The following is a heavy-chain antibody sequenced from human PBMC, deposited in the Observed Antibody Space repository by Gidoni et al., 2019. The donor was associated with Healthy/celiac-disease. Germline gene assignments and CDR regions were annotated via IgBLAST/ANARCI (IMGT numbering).Heavy chain of an antibody. V-gene: IGHV3-33*01. Sequence: QVQLVESGGGVVQPGRSLRLSCAAPGFTFSSYGMHWVRQAPGKVLEWVAVIWYDGSNKYYADSVKGRFTISRDNSKNTLYLQMNSLRAEDTAVYYCARGARILWFGELLKWGQGTLVTVSS. CDR2: IWYDGSNK. CDR3: ARGARILWFGELLK. CDR1: GFTFSSYG. J-gene: IGHJ4*02. D-gene: IGHD3-10*01.